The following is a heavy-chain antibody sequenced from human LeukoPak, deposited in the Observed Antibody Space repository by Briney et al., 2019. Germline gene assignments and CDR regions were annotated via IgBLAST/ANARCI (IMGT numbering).Heavy chain of an antibody. V-gene: IGHV3-30*04. D-gene: IGHD6-13*01. CDR1: GFTFSSYA. CDR3: ARPYSSSWYLLNEYYYYGMDV. Sequence: GGSLRLSCAASGFTFSSYAMHWVRQAPGKGLEWVAVISYDGSNKYYADSVKGRFTISRDNSKNTLYLQMNSLRAEDTAVYYCARPYSSSWYLLNEYYYYGMDVWGQGTTVTVSS. J-gene: IGHJ6*02. CDR2: ISYDGSNK.